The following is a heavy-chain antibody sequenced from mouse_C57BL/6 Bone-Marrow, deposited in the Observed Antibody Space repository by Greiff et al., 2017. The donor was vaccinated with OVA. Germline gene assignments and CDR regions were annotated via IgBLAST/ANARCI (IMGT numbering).Heavy chain of an antibody. D-gene: IGHD2-4*01. CDR3: ARNCDYDDHYAMDY. CDR2: IWTGGGT. Sequence: VKLKESGPGLVAPSQSLSITCTVSGFSLTSYAISWVRQPPGKGLEWLGVIWTGGGTNYNSALKSRLSISKDNSKSQVFLKMNSLQTDDTARYYCARNCDYDDHYAMDYWGQGTSVTVSS. J-gene: IGHJ4*01. V-gene: IGHV2-9-1*01. CDR1: GFSLTSYA.